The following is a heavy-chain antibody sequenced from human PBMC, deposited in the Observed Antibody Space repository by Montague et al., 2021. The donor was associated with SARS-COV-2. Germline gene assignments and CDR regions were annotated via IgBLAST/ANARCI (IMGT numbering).Heavy chain of an antibody. J-gene: IGHJ4*02. CDR1: GGSISSSNW. D-gene: IGHD4/OR15-4a*01. Sequence: SETLSLTCAASGGSISSSNWWSWVRQPPGKGLEWIGEIYHSGSTDYNPSLKSRVTISVDKSKNQFSLKLSSVTAADTAVYYCARDATMVSHSYFDYWGQGTLVTVSS. CDR2: IYHSGST. CDR3: ARDATMVSHSYFDY. V-gene: IGHV4-4*02.